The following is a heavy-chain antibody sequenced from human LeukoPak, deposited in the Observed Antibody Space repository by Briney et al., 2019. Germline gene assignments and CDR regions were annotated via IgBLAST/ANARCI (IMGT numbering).Heavy chain of an antibody. CDR2: IYYSGST. Sequence: PSETLSLTCTVSGGSISSSSYYWGWIRQPPGKGLEWIGSIYYSGSTYYNPSLKSRVTISVDTSKNQFSLKLSSVTAADTAVYYCASLSYSNSARPLDFDYWGQGTLVTVSS. CDR1: GGSISSSSYY. J-gene: IGHJ4*02. V-gene: IGHV4-39*01. CDR3: ASLSYSNSARPLDFDY. D-gene: IGHD4-11*01.